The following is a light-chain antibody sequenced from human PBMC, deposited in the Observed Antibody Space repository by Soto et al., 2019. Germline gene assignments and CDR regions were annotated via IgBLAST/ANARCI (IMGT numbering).Light chain of an antibody. V-gene: IGLV2-14*01. CDR1: SSDVGGYNY. Sequence: QSALTQPASVSGSPGQSITISCTGTSSDVGGYNYVSWYQRHPGKAPKLMIYEVSNRPSGVSNRFSGSKSGNTASLTISGLQGEDEALYYCSSYTSSSPYVFGTGTKVTV. CDR3: SSYTSSSPYV. CDR2: EVS. J-gene: IGLJ1*01.